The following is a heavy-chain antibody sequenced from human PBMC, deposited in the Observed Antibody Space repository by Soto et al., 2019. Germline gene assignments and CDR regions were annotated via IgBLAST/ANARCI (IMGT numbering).Heavy chain of an antibody. V-gene: IGHV1-46*01. Sequence: GASVEVSCKASGDGFASHYRHWVRQAPGQGLEWMGTIFPGGVNIAYAQKFKGRVTMTKDTSTSTVYMELNSLTVEDTAVYYCAREQRNNLGDYSVMAVGGKGTTVPVSS. CDR2: IFPGGVNI. CDR1: GDGFASHY. D-gene: IGHD2-21*01. CDR3: AREQRNNLGDYSVMAV. J-gene: IGHJ6*04.